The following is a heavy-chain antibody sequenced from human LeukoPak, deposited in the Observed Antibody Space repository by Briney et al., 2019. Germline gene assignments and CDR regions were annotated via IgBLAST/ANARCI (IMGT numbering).Heavy chain of an antibody. D-gene: IGHD3-9*01. CDR3: ARVTGTYCDY. Sequence: GASVKVSCKASGYTFTTYAMHWVRQAPGQRPEWMGWINVGNGNTVCSQKFQGRVTITRDTSANTAYMQLSSLTSEDTAVYYCARVTGTYCDYWGQGTLVTVSS. V-gene: IGHV1-3*01. J-gene: IGHJ4*02. CDR2: INVGNGNT. CDR1: GYTFTTYA.